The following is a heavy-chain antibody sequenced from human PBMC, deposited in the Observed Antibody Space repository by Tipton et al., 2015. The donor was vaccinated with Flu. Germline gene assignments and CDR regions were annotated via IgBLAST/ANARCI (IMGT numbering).Heavy chain of an antibody. Sequence: SLRLSCAASGFTLSSYWMSWVRQAPGKGLEWVANIKQDGSEKYYVDSVKGRFTISRDNAKNSLFLQMNSLRAEDTAVYYCARAIAAVDSYWGQGTLVTVPS. J-gene: IGHJ4*02. CDR2: IKQDGSEK. V-gene: IGHV3-7*01. D-gene: IGHD6-13*01. CDR3: ARAIAAVDSY. CDR1: GFTLSSYW.